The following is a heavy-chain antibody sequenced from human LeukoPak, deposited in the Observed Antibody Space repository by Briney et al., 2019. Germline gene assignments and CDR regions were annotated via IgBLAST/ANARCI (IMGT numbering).Heavy chain of an antibody. J-gene: IGHJ6*03. CDR1: GFTVSSNY. CDR2: IYSGGST. D-gene: IGHD3-3*01. V-gene: IGHV3-66*02. CDR3: ARGSRITIFGVVHYYMDV. Sequence: GGSLRLSCAASGFTVSSNYMSWVRKAPGKGLEWVSVIYSGGSTYYADSVKGRFTISRDNSKNTLYLQMNSLRAEDTVVYYCARGSRITIFGVVHYYMDVWGKGTTVTVSS.